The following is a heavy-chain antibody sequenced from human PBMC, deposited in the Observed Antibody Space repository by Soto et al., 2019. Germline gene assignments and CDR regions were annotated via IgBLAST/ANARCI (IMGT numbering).Heavy chain of an antibody. CDR2: VFYSGAT. D-gene: IGHD3-10*01. Sequence: TLSLTCNVSGGPIKTGDYYWNWIRQPPGKGLEWIGYVFYSGATNYSPSLKSRAAISMDTSKNQFSLSLTSVTAADTAVYYCARDGFSYGHLLFWGQGIRVTVSS. J-gene: IGHJ4*02. CDR1: GGPIKTGDYY. V-gene: IGHV4-30-4*01. CDR3: ARDGFSYGHLLF.